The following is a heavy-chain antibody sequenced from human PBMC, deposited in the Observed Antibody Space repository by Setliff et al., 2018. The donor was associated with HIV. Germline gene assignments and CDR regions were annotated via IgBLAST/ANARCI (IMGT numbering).Heavy chain of an antibody. Sequence: PSETLSLTCTVSGDSLIGFYWGWIRQPPGEGPEWIGHISSSGSTNYSPPLRSRVIMSVDTSQNLFSLILTSGTAADTAVYYCARGLTSHRGNWFDPWGREPWSPSPQ. CDR1: GDSLIGFY. CDR3: ARGLTSHRGNWFDP. CDR2: ISSSGST. J-gene: IGHJ5*02. D-gene: IGHD3-10*01. V-gene: IGHV4-59*01.